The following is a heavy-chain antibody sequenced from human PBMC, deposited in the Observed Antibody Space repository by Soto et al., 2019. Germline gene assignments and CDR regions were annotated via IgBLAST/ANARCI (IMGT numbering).Heavy chain of an antibody. CDR2: ISGSGGST. CDR3: AKRELWSGYDY. V-gene: IGHV3-23*01. CDR1: GFTFSSYA. D-gene: IGHD3-3*01. J-gene: IGHJ4*02. Sequence: GGSLRLSCAASGFTFSSYAMSWVRQAPGKGLECVSAISGSGGSTYYADSVKGRFTISRDNSKNTLYLQMNSLRAEDSAVYYCAKRELWSGYDYWGQGTLVTVSS.